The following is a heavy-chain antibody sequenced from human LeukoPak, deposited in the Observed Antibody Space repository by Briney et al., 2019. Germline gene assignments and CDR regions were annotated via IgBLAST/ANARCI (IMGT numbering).Heavy chain of an antibody. Sequence: GGSPRLSCAASGFTFSTYWMHWVRQAPGKGLVWVSRINGDESSTNYADFVKGRFTISRDNAKKTLYLHMNSLRAEDTAVYYCTRGTGSYDYWGQGTRVTVSS. CDR2: INGDESST. CDR3: TRGTGSYDY. V-gene: IGHV3-74*01. D-gene: IGHD1-26*01. J-gene: IGHJ4*02. CDR1: GFTFSTYW.